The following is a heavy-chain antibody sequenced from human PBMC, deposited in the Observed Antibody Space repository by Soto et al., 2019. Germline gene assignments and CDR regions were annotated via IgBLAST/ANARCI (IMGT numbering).Heavy chain of an antibody. V-gene: IGHV4-39*01. J-gene: IGHJ4*02. Sequence: LSLTFTVSSGSIIVTNVFWGWVRQPPGKGLEWIGNIDYSGTAYFSPSLATRVTFHVDTSKNQFSLTLYSVTAADTAVYYCARITGRHLDYWGQGILVTVSS. CDR2: IDYSGTA. CDR3: ARITGRHLDY. D-gene: IGHD1-20*01. CDR1: SGSIIVTNVF.